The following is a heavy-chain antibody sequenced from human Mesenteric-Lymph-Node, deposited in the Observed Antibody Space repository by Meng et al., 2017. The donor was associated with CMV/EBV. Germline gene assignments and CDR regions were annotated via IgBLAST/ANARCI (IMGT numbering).Heavy chain of an antibody. Sequence: GESLKISCAASGFTFSSYWMHWVRQAPGKGLVWVSRINSDGSSTSYADSVKGRFTIARDNAKNSLYLQVNSLRAEDTAVYYCARDCRKRPSCSYPSYSGMDVWGQGTTVTVSS. V-gene: IGHV3-74*01. CDR3: ARDCRKRPSCSYPSYSGMDV. D-gene: IGHD2-2*01. CDR2: INSDGSST. CDR1: GFTFSSYW. J-gene: IGHJ6*02.